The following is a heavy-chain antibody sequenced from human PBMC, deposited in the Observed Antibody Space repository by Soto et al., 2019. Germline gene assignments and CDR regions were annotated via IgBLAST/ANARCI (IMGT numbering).Heavy chain of an antibody. D-gene: IGHD4-17*01. CDR1: GFNFSSYA. CDR2: ISGSGGST. CDR3: AKDSNYGDYVEADAFDI. J-gene: IGHJ3*02. Sequence: GGSLRLSCAASGFNFSSYAMSWVRQAPGKGLEWVSAISGSGGSTYYADSVKGRFTISRDNSKNTLYLQMNSLRAEDAAVYYCAKDSNYGDYVEADAFDIWGQGTMVTVSS. V-gene: IGHV3-23*01.